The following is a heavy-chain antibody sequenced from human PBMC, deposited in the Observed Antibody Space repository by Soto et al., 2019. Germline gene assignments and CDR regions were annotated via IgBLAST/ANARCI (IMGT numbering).Heavy chain of an antibody. Sequence: QVQLVESGGGVVQPGRSLRLSCAASGFTFSSYAMHWVRQAPGKGLEWVAVISYDGSNKYYADSVKGRFTISRDNSKNTLYLQMNSLRAEDTAVYYCAREGVDIVATANDYWGQGTLVTVSS. CDR1: GFTFSSYA. CDR3: AREGVDIVATANDY. CDR2: ISYDGSNK. V-gene: IGHV3-30-3*01. J-gene: IGHJ4*02. D-gene: IGHD5-12*01.